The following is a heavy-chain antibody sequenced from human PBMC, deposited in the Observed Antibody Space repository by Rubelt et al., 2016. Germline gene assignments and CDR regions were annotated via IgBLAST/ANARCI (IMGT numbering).Heavy chain of an antibody. CDR2: INSDGSST. V-gene: IGHV3-74*01. CDR3: ARSGPDVVVPAAIRVEGDAFDI. CDR1: GFTFSSYW. Sequence: EVQLVESGGGLVQPGWSLRLSCAASGFTFSSYWMHWVRQAPGKGLVWVSRINSDGSSTSYADSVKGRFTMSRDKAKNTLYLHMNSLRAEDTAVYYCARSGPDVVVPAAIRVEGDAFDIWGQGTMVTVSS. J-gene: IGHJ3*02. D-gene: IGHD2-2*02.